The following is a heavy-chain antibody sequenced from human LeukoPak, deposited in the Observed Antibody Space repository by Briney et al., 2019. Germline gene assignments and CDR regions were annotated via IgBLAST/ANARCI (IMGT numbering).Heavy chain of an antibody. CDR3: ARDRRLYYHDSRDAFDI. V-gene: IGHV3-74*01. Sequence: GGSLTLSCAASGFTFSSYWMHWVRHAPGKGLVWVSRINSDGSSTSYADSVKGRFTISRDNAKNTLYLQMNSLRAEDTAVYYCARDRRLYYHDSRDAFDIWGQGTMVTVSS. CDR2: INSDGSST. CDR1: GFTFSSYW. J-gene: IGHJ3*02. D-gene: IGHD3-22*01.